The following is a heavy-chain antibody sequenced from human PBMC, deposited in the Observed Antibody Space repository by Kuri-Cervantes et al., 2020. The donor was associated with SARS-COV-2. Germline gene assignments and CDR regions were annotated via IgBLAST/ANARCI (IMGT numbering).Heavy chain of an antibody. Sequence: AGSLRLSCAASGFTFSSYGMHWVRQAPGKGLEWVAVISYDGSNKYYADSVEGRFTIYRDNSKNTLYLQMNSLRAEDTAVYYCARGGLPITMGDGAFDIWGQGTMVTVSS. CDR1: GFTFSSYG. CDR3: ARGGLPITMGDGAFDI. D-gene: IGHD3-10*01. CDR2: ISYDGSNK. J-gene: IGHJ3*02. V-gene: IGHV3-30*03.